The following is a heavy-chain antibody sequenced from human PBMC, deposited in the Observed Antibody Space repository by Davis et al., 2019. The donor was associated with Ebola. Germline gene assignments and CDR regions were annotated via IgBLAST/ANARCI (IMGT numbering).Heavy chain of an antibody. CDR3: ARVDYYGSGSFDY. J-gene: IGHJ4*02. V-gene: IGHV4-34*01. CDR1: GGSISSYY. CDR2: INHRGST. Sequence: LETLSLTCTVSGGSISSYYWSWIRQPPGKGLEWIVEINHRGSTNYNPSLKSRITISVDTSKNQFSLKLSSVTAADTAVYYCARVDYYGSGSFDYWGQGTLVTVSS. D-gene: IGHD3-10*01.